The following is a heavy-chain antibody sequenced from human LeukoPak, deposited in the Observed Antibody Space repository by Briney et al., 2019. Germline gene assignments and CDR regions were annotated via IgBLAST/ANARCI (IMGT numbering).Heavy chain of an antibody. D-gene: IGHD4/OR15-4a*01. CDR3: ARKNYGSNRWFDP. J-gene: IGHJ5*02. CDR2: MNPNSGNT. Sequence: GSSVKVSCKASRYTFTSYDINWVRQATGQGLEWMGWMNPNSGNTGYAQKFQGRVTMTRNTSISTAYMELSSLRSEDTAVYYCARKNYGSNRWFDPWGQGTLVTVSS. CDR1: RYTFTSYD. V-gene: IGHV1-8*01.